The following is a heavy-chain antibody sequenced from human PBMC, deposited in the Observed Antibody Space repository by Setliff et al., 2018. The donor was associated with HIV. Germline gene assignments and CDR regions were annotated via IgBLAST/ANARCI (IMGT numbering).Heavy chain of an antibody. CDR3: ARAGMGALRSLFDY. CDR2: VYYNWAT. V-gene: IGHV4-39*07. J-gene: IGHJ4*02. CDR1: GDSFNGSHYL. D-gene: IGHD1-26*01. Sequence: SETLSLTCTVSGDSFNGSHYLWGWIRQPPGKGLEWVGNVYYNWATYYNPSFKNRVTISVDTSKNQFSLRLTSVTAADTAIYYCARAGMGALRSLFDYWGQGTLVTVSS.